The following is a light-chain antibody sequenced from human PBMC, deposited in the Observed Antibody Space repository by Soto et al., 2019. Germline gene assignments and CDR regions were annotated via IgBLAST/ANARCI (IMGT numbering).Light chain of an antibody. J-gene: IGLJ2*01. CDR2: DVN. CDR1: SGDVGGYNY. V-gene: IGLV2-14*03. CDR3: NSYTSSSTVI. Sequence: QSALTQPASVSGSPGQSITISCTGTSGDVGGYNYVSWYQQHPGKAPKLMIYDVNNRPSGVSNRFSGSKSGNTASLTISGLQAEDEADYYCNSYTSSSTVIFGGGTKVTVL.